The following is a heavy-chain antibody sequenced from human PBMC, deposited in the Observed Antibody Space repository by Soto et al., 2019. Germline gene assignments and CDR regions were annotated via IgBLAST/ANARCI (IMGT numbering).Heavy chain of an antibody. V-gene: IGHV3-15*01. D-gene: IGHD2-2*01. CDR3: TILRWGVVPAAMSYYYYYMDV. J-gene: IGHJ6*03. CDR1: GFTFSNAW. CDR2: IKSKTDGGTT. Sequence: GGSLRLSCAASGFTFSNAWMSWVRQAPGKGLEWVGRIKSKTDGGTTDYAAPVKGRFTISRDDSKNTLYLQMNSLKTEDTAVYYCTILRWGVVPAAMSYYYYYMDVWGKGTTVTVSS.